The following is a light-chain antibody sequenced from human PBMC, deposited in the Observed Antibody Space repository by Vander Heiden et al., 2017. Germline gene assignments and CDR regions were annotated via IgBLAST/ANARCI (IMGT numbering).Light chain of an antibody. V-gene: IGKV1-39*01. J-gene: IGKJ1*01. Sequence: DIQMTQSPSSLSASVGDRVAITCRASQSISSYLNWYQQKPGKAPKLLIYAASSLQSGVPSRFSGSGYGTDFTLTISSRQPEDFATYYCQQSYSTPRTFGQGTKVEIK. CDR1: QSISSY. CDR3: QQSYSTPRT. CDR2: AAS.